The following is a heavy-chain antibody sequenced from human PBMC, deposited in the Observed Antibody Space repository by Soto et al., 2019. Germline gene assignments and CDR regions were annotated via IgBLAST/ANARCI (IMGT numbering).Heavy chain of an antibody. D-gene: IGHD1-26*01. V-gene: IGHV1-2*02. CDR1: GYTFTGYY. CDR3: ARELSLSAYVKWYYGMDV. Sequence: ASVKVSCKASGYTFTGYYIYWVRQAPGEGLEWMAWINPNTGGTNYAQRFQGRVTLTRDTSISTAYMELSGLRSDDTAVYYCARELSLSAYVKWYYGMDVWCQGTTVTVSS. J-gene: IGHJ6*02. CDR2: INPNTGGT.